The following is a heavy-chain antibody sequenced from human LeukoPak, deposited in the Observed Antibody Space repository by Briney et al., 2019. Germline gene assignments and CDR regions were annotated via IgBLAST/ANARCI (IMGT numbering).Heavy chain of an antibody. V-gene: IGHV4-39*01. Sequence: PSETLSLTCTVSGGSLSSSSSYWGWIRQPPGKGLEWLGSIYYRGSTYYTPSLKCRATISVDTSKHQFSLNLSSVTAADTAVYYCARQAKQQLRRGWCDPWGQGTLVTVSS. CDR3: ARQAKQQLRRGWCDP. J-gene: IGHJ5*02. D-gene: IGHD6-13*01. CDR2: IYYRGST. CDR1: GGSLSSSSSY.